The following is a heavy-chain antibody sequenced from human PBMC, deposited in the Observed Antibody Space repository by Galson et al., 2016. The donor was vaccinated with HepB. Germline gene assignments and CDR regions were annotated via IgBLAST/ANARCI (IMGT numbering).Heavy chain of an antibody. Sequence: SLRLSCAASGFTFGDYIMSWFRQAPGKGLEWVGFIRSKAHGGTTEYAASVKRRFTISRDDSKSIAYLQMNSLITEDTAVYYCSRLSAITARRRWPLNDYWGQGTLVTVSS. V-gene: IGHV3-49*03. J-gene: IGHJ4*02. D-gene: IGHD5-12*01. CDR1: GFTFGDYI. CDR3: SRLSAITARRRWPLNDY. CDR2: IRSKAHGGTT.